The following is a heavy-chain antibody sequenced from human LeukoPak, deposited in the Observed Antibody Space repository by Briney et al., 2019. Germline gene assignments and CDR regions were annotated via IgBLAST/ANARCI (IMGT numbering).Heavy chain of an antibody. CDR1: GYTFTSYG. D-gene: IGHD2-21*01. Sequence: ASVKVSCKASGYTFTSYGISWVRQAPGQGLEWMGWISAYNGNTNYAQKLQGRVTMTTDTSTSTAYMELRSLRSDDMAVYYCARAYYYYYYMDVWGKGTTVTVSS. V-gene: IGHV1-18*03. CDR3: ARAYYYYYYMDV. J-gene: IGHJ6*03. CDR2: ISAYNGNT.